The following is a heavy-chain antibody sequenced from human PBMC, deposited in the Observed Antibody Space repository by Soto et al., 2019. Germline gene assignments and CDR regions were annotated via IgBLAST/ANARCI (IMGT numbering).Heavy chain of an antibody. D-gene: IGHD1-26*01. J-gene: IGHJ4*02. V-gene: IGHV1-18*01. CDR3: ARDRGSYALDY. CDR1: GYTFTSYG. Sequence: QVQLVQSGAEVKKPGASVKVSCKAFGYTFTSYGISWVRQSPGQGLEWMGWISANNGNTNYAQKLQGRVTMTIATSTSTAYMEVRSMSSDDTGVYYCARDRGSYALDYWGQGTLVTVSS. CDR2: ISANNGNT.